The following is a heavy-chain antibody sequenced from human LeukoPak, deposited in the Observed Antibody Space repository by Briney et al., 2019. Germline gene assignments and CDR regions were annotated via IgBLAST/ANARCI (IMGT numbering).Heavy chain of an antibody. V-gene: IGHV3-30*02. Sequence: PGGSLRLSCAASGFTFSSYGMHWVRQAPGKGLEWVAFIRYDGNDKYYADSVKGRFTISRDNSKNTLFLQMNSLRAEDTAVYYCAKRTHDFWSGYYRNYYYYMDVWGKGTTLTVSS. D-gene: IGHD3-3*01. J-gene: IGHJ6*03. CDR1: GFTFSSYG. CDR2: IRYDGNDK. CDR3: AKRTHDFWSGYYRNYYYYMDV.